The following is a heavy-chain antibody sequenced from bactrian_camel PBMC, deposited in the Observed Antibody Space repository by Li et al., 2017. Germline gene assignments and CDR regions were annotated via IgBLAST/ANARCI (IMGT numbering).Heavy chain of an antibody. CDR1: GFTFSTSA. D-gene: IGHD5*01. CDR2: INSDGATT. Sequence: VQLVESGGDLVQPGGSLRLSCATSGFTFSTSAMTWVRQAPGKGLEWVSSINSDGATTYYADSVKGRFTTSRDNAKSTVYLQMNSLKTEDTAMYYCATDYGLGVFGYWGQGTQVTVS. J-gene: IGHJ6*01. CDR3: ATDYGLGVFGY. V-gene: IGHV3S35*01.